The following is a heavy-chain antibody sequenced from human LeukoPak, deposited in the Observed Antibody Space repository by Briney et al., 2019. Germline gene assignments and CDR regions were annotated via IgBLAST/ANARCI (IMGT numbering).Heavy chain of an antibody. Sequence: SETLSLTCAVYGGSFSGYYWSWIRQPPGKGLEWIGEINHSGSTNYNPSLKSRVTISVDTYKNQFSLKLRSVTAADTAVYYCARHFLGLWFGELSLIRNSATDYYYYMDVWGKGTTVTISS. CDR2: INHSGST. D-gene: IGHD3-10*01. J-gene: IGHJ6*03. V-gene: IGHV4-34*01. CDR1: GGSFSGYY. CDR3: ARHFLGLWFGELSLIRNSATDYYYYMDV.